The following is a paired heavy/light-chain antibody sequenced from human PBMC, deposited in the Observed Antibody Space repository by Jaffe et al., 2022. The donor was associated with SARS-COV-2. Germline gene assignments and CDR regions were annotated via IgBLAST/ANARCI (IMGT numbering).Light chain of an antibody. CDR1: TSNIGSKT. J-gene: IGLJ2*01. CDR3: AAWDDSLKGVV. V-gene: IGLV1-44*01. CDR2: SNN. Sequence: QSVLAQPPSTSGTPGQRVTISCSGSTSNIGSKTVNWYQQFPGTAPKLLIYSNNQRPSGVPDRFSGSKSGTSASLAISGLQSEDEADYHCAAWDDSLKGVVFGGGTKLTVL.
Heavy chain of an antibody. CDR2: IDPSDSYA. CDR3: ARLNLLPDY. V-gene: IGHV5-10-1*03. Sequence: EVQLVQSGAEVKKPGESLRISCKGSGYIFSNYWINWVRQMPGKGLEWMGRIDPSDSYAIYSPSFQGHVTISTDKSISAAYLQWSSLKASDTAIYYCARLNLLPDYWGQGTQVTVSS. CDR1: GYIFSNYW. J-gene: IGHJ4*02. D-gene: IGHD3-22*01.